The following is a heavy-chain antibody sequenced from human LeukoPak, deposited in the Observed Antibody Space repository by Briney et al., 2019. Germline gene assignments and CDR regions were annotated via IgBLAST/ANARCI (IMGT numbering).Heavy chain of an antibody. D-gene: IGHD3-16*01. CDR1: GYTFTGYY. CDR2: INPNSGGT. J-gene: IGHJ4*02. V-gene: IGHV1-2*02. Sequence: ASVKVSCKASGYTFTGYYIHWVRQAPGQGLEWMGWINPNSGGTNYAQKFQGRVTMTRDTSISTAYMELSRLRSDDTAVYYCARLTGGGNTALYWGQGTLVTVSS. CDR3: ARLTGGGNTALY.